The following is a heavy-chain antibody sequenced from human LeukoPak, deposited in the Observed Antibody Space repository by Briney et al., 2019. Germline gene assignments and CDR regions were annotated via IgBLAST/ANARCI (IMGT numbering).Heavy chain of an antibody. Sequence: PSETLSLTCSVSGGSISSYYWNWIRQPPGKGLEWIGYISYSGSTNYNPSLKSRVTISVDTSKNQFSLRLNSVTAADTAVYYCARPYSGSYRYFDLWGRGTQVTVSS. J-gene: IGHJ2*01. CDR1: GGSISSYY. D-gene: IGHD1-26*01. CDR2: ISYSGST. CDR3: ARPYSGSYRYFDL. V-gene: IGHV4-59*01.